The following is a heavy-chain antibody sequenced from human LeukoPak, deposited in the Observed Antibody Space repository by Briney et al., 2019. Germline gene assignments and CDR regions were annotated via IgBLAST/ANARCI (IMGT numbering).Heavy chain of an antibody. CDR2: IVHDGNNR. D-gene: IGHD3-10*01. V-gene: IGHV3-30*18. Sequence: GGSLRLSCAASGFTFSSYGMHWVRQAPGKGLEWVAVIVHDGNNRYYADSVKGRFTISRDNPKNTVYLQMNGLRPEDTAVYFCAKDWGSKFASGSSYLDSWGQGTLVTVSS. CDR3: AKDWGSKFASGSSYLDS. J-gene: IGHJ4*02. CDR1: GFTFSSYG.